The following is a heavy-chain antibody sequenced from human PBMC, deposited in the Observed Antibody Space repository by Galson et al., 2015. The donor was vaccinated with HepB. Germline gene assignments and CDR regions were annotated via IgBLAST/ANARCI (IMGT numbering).Heavy chain of an antibody. CDR2: ISGSGGST. J-gene: IGHJ4*02. D-gene: IGHD3-10*01. CDR3: ARRVGYYFDY. CDR1: GFTFSSYA. V-gene: IGHV3-23*01. Sequence: SLRLSCAASGFTFSSYAMSWVRQAPGKGLEWVSGISGSGGSTYYADSVKGRFTISRDNSKNTLYVQMNSLRAEDTAVYYCARRVGYYFDYWGQGTLVTVSS.